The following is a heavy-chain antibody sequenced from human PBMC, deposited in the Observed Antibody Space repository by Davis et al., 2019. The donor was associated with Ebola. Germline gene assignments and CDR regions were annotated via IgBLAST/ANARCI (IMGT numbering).Heavy chain of an antibody. CDR1: GYTFTSYG. J-gene: IGHJ6*02. D-gene: IGHD2-8*02. Sequence: ASVKVSCKASGYTFTSYGISWVRQAPGQGLEWMGWISAYNGNTNYAQKLQGRVTMTTDTSTSTAYMELRSLRSEDTAVYYCARGVYWWDNNPNYYYGMDVWGQGTTVTVSS. CDR2: ISAYNGNT. CDR3: ARGVYWWDNNPNYYYGMDV. V-gene: IGHV1-18*01.